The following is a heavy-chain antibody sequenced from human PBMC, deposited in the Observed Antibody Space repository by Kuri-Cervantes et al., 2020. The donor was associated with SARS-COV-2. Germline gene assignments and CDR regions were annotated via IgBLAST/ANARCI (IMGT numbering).Heavy chain of an antibody. J-gene: IGHJ4*02. CDR2: ISYDGSNK. Sequence: GESLKISCAASGFTFSSYAMHWVRQAPGKGLEWVAVISYDGSNKYYADSVKGLFTISRDNSKNTLYLQMNSLRAEDTAVYYWARGGGGYYQTYFDYWGQGTLVTVSS. CDR1: GFTFSSYA. V-gene: IGHV3-30-3*01. D-gene: IGHD3-22*01. CDR3: ARGGGGYYQTYFDY.